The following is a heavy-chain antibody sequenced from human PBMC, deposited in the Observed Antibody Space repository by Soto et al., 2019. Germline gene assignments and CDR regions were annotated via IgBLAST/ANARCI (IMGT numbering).Heavy chain of an antibody. CDR2: MGGSNDDT. J-gene: IGHJ3*02. D-gene: IGHD1-20*01. Sequence: VQLVESGGGVVQPGRSLRLSCAASGFTFSSYGMHWVRQAPGKGLEWVSGMGGSNDDTYYADSVKGRFTISRDNSKNTLFLQMNSLRAEDTAVYYCAKDRVNHNSVWDPFDIWGQGTMVTVSS. CDR3: AKDRVNHNSVWDPFDI. V-gene: IGHV3-23*04. CDR1: GFTFSSYG.